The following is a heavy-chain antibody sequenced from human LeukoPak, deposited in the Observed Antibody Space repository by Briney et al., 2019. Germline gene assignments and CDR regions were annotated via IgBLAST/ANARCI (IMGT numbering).Heavy chain of an antibody. CDR3: ARARDYGDYVRRNWFDP. CDR1: GGSFSGYY. D-gene: IGHD4-17*01. Sequence: SETLSLTCAVYGGSFSGYYWSRIRQPPGKGLEWIGEINHSGSTNYNPSLKSRVTISVDTSKNQFSLKLSSVTAADTAVYYCARARDYGDYVRRNWFDPWGQGTLVTVSS. CDR2: INHSGST. J-gene: IGHJ5*02. V-gene: IGHV4-34*01.